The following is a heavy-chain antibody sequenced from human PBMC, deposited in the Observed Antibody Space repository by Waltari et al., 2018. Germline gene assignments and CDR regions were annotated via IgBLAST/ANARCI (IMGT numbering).Heavy chain of an antibody. CDR3: AGGWFYFDY. V-gene: IGHV2-5*02. Sequence: HITLKASGPTLVNPTHTPTLTCPFSGFSFTSTGVAVSWIRQPPTKALEWLALIHWDDEKWYSPSLKNRLTVTKDTSRNQVVLTLTNMDPADTATYYCAGGWFYFDYWGQGALVTVSS. CDR2: IHWDDEK. D-gene: IGHD6-19*01. J-gene: IGHJ4*02. CDR1: GFSFTSTGVA.